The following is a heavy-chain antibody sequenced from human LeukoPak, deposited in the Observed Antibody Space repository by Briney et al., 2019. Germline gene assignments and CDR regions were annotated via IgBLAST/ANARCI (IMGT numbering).Heavy chain of an antibody. CDR3: AREPTSRRGLLWFGEWVDNNDAFDI. D-gene: IGHD3-10*01. CDR1: GYTFTGYY. CDR2: INPNSGGT. Sequence: RASVKVSCKASGYTFTGYYMHWVRQAPGQGLEWMGWINPNSGGTNYAQKFQGRVTMTRDTSISTAYMELSRLRSDDTAVYYCAREPTSRRGLLWFGEWVDNNDAFDIWGQGTMVTVSS. V-gene: IGHV1-2*02. J-gene: IGHJ3*02.